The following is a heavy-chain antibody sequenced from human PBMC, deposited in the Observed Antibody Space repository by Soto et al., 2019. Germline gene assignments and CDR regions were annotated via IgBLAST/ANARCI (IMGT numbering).Heavy chain of an antibody. D-gene: IGHD3-10*01. Sequence: QVQLQESGPGLVKPSETMSLSCTVSGGSISSYYWSWFRRSPGKRMEWIGYVHHSWGSSYNPSLQSRVAISPDTSKSQFSLTVTPVTATDTAVYYCARQGFGPLHGLVDVWGQGTTVTVSS. CDR1: GGSISSYY. CDR3: ARQGFGPLHGLVDV. J-gene: IGHJ6*02. V-gene: IGHV4-59*08. CDR2: VHHSWGS.